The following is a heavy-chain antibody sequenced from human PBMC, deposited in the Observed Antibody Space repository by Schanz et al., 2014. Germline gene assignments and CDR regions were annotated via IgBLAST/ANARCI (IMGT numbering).Heavy chain of an antibody. CDR3: ARPLGPNYYYYGLDV. Sequence: EVLLVDSGGGLVQPGGSLRLSCGASGFTFSAHAMSWVRQAPGKGLEWVSGISGSGGDTYYVDSVKGRFTVSRDNSENTLYVQMNSLRAEDTAVYYCARPLGPNYYYYGLDVWGQGTTVTVSS. CDR2: ISGSGGDT. J-gene: IGHJ6*02. CDR1: GFTFSAHA. V-gene: IGHV3-23*04.